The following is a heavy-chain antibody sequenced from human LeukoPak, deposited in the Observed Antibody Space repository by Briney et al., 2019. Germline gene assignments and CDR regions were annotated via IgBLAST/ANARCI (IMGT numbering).Heavy chain of an antibody. CDR1: GFTFSSYG. CDR3: ARDSRHYFDY. V-gene: IGHV3-33*07. CDR2: IWYDGIKK. J-gene: IGHJ4*02. Sequence: PGGSLRLSCAASGFTFSSYGMYWVRQAPGRGLEWVGVIWYDGIKKNYADSVKGRFTISRDNSKNTLHLQMNSLRAEDTAVYYCARDSRHYFDYWGQGTLVTVSS.